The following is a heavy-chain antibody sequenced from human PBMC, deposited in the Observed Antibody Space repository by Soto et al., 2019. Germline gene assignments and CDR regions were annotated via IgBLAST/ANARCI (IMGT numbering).Heavy chain of an antibody. D-gene: IGHD1-1*01. CDR2: IYSGGST. CDR3: VREPPVQGYYYGMDV. V-gene: IGHV3-53*04. J-gene: IGHJ6*02. Sequence: EVQLVESGGGLVQPGGSLRRSCAASGFTVSSNYMSWVRQAPGKRLEWVSVIYSGGSTYYADSVKGRFTISRHNSKNTLYRQMNSLRAEDTAVYYCVREPPVQGYYYGMDVWGQGTTVTVSS. CDR1: GFTVSSNY.